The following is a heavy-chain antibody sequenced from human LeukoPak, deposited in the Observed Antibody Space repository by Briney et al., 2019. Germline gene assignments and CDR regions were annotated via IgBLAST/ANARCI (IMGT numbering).Heavy chain of an antibody. CDR2: IIPIFGTA. D-gene: IGHD3-3*01. CDR3: ARAEAYYDFWSGYPTHYYYYYGMDV. CDR1: GGTFSSYA. Sequence: ASVKISCTASGGTFSSYAISWVRQAPGQGLEWMGGIIPIFGTANYAQKFQGRVTITADESTSTAYMELSSLRSEDTAVYYCARAEAYYDFWSGYPTHYYYYYGMDVWGQGTTVTVSS. V-gene: IGHV1-69*01. J-gene: IGHJ6*02.